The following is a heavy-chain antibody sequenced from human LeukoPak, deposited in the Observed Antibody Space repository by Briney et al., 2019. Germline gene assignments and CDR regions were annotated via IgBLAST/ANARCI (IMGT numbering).Heavy chain of an antibody. CDR3: ARHYYDSSGYLFDY. V-gene: IGHV4-4*02. CDR1: GGSISSSNW. J-gene: IGHJ4*02. D-gene: IGHD3-22*01. CDR2: IYHSGST. Sequence: SETLSLTCAVSGGSISSSNWWSWVRPPPGKGLEWIGEIYHSGSTNYNPSLKSRVTISVDKSKNQFSLKLSSVTAADTAVYYCARHYYDSSGYLFDYWGQGTLVTVSS.